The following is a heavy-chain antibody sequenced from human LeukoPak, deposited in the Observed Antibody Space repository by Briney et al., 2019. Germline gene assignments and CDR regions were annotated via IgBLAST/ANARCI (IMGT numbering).Heavy chain of an antibody. V-gene: IGHV3-33*01. J-gene: IGHJ4*02. D-gene: IGHD6-25*01. CDR1: RFXFSSYA. Sequence: GGSLRLSCAASRFXFSSYAIHWVRQAPGKGLEWVAVIWYDGSNKYYADSVKGRFTISRDNSKNTLYLQMNSLRAEDTAVYYCARDLGYSGIAANYWGQGTLVTVSS. CDR2: IWYDGSNK. CDR3: ARDLGYSGIAANY.